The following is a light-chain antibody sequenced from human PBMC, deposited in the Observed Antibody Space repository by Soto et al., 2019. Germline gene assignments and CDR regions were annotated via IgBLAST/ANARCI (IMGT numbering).Light chain of an antibody. J-gene: IGKJ4*01. CDR3: QQVKSSPPLT. CDR2: AAS. Sequence: DIPLTQSPSFLSASVGDRVTITCRASQDIGHYLAWYQQKPGKAPKLLIYAASSLHSGVPSRFSGSGSETVFALTISGLQPEDFATYYCQQVKSSPPLTFGGGTKVEIK. CDR1: QDIGHY. V-gene: IGKV1-9*01.